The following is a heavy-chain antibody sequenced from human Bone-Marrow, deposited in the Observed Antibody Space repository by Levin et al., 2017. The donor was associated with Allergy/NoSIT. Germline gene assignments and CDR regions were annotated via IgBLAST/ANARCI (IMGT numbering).Heavy chain of an antibody. V-gene: IGHV5-51*01. J-gene: IGHJ4*02. D-gene: IGHD6-19*01. CDR1: GYIFTSNW. CDR2: IYPGDSDT. Sequence: GGSLRLSCQGSGYIFTSNWIAWVRQMPGKGLEWMGIIYPGDSDTRYSPSFQGQVTISVDKSINTAYLQWSGLRASDSAMYYCAKHPPFSRGVRHFESWGRGTLVTVSS. CDR3: AKHPPFSRGVRHFES.